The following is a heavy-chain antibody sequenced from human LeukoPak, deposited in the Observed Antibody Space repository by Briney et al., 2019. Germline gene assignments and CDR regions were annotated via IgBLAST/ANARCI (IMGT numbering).Heavy chain of an antibody. Sequence: PSETLSLTCTVSGGSISSYYWSWIRQPPGKGLEWIGYIYYSGSTNYNPSLKSRVTISVDTSKNQFSLKLSSVTAADTAFYYCARELQDVFDIWGQGTVVTVSS. CDR3: ARELQDVFDI. CDR2: IYYSGST. D-gene: IGHD4-11*01. CDR1: GGSISSYY. V-gene: IGHV4-59*01. J-gene: IGHJ3*02.